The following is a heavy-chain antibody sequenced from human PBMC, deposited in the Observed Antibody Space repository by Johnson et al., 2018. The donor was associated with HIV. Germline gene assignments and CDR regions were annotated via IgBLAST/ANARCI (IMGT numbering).Heavy chain of an antibody. V-gene: IGHV3-23*04. CDR1: GFTFGDYA. Sequence: VQLVESGGGLVQPGGSLRLSCTASGFTFGDYAMSWVRQAPGKGLEWVSAISGSGGSTYYADSVKGRFTISRDNSKNTLYLQMNSLRAEDTALYYCARDVGSGPAFDIWGQGTMVTVSS. D-gene: IGHD2-15*01. J-gene: IGHJ3*02. CDR2: ISGSGGST. CDR3: ARDVGSGPAFDI.